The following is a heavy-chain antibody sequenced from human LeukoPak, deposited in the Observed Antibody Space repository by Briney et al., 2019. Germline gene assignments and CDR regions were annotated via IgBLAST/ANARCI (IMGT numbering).Heavy chain of an antibody. V-gene: IGHV1-69*13. D-gene: IGHD2-2*02. CDR3: ARGVVPAAIPNWFDP. CDR2: IIPIFGTA. CDR1: GGTFSSYA. Sequence: GASVKVSCKASGGTFSSYAISWVRQPPGQGLEWMGGIIPIFGTANYAQKFQGRVTITADESTSTAYMELSSLRSEDTAGYYCARGVVPAAIPNWFDPWGQGTLVTVSS. J-gene: IGHJ5*02.